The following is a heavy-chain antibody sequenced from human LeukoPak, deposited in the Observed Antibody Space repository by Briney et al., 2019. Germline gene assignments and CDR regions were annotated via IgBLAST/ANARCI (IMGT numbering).Heavy chain of an antibody. CDR3: AREVLMVRGVPGWFDP. CDR1: GFTFSSYE. D-gene: IGHD3-10*01. V-gene: IGHV3-48*03. J-gene: IGHJ5*02. CDR2: ISSSGSTI. Sequence: QTGGSLRLSCAASGFTFSSYEMNWVRQAPGKGLEWVSYISSSGSTIYYADSVKGRFTISRDNAKNSLYLQMNSLRAEDTAVYYCAREVLMVRGVPGWFDPWGQGTLVTVSS.